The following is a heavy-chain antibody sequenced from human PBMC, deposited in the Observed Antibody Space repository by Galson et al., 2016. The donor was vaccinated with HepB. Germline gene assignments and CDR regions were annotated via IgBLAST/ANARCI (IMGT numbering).Heavy chain of an antibody. J-gene: IGHJ5*02. CDR3: ARNTIFGVSRGAWFDP. D-gene: IGHD3-3*01. Sequence: SCKASGGTFSSYGIVWVRRAPGQGLEWMGGISPIFGTTNYAQKFQGRVTITADESTTTAYMELSSLRSEDTAVYYCARNTIFGVSRGAWFDPWGQGTLATVSS. CDR1: GGTFSSYG. V-gene: IGHV1-69*01. CDR2: ISPIFGTT.